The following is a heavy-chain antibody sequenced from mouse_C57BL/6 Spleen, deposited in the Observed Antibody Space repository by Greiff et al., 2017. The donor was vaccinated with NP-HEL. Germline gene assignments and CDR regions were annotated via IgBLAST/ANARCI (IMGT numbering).Heavy chain of an antibody. J-gene: IGHJ3*01. V-gene: IGHV1-80*01. CDR2: IYPGDGDT. D-gene: IGHD2-5*01. CDR1: GYAFSSYW. CDR3: ARSSYSNYSFAY. Sequence: QVQLQQSGAELVKPGASVKISCKASGYAFSSYWMNWVKQRPGKGLEGIGQIYPGDGDTNYNGKFKGKATLTADKSSSTAYMQLSGLTSEDSAVYFCARSSYSNYSFAYWGQGTLVTVSA.